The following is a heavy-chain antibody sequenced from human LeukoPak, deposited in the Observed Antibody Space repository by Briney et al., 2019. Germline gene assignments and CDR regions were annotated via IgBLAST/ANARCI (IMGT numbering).Heavy chain of an antibody. V-gene: IGHV3-30-3*01. J-gene: IGHJ4*02. Sequence: GGSLRLSCAASGFTFSSYAMHWVRQAPGKGLEWVAVISYDGSNKYYADSVKGRFTISRDNSKNTLYLQMNSLRVEDTAVYFCAREYSYYFDSWGQGTLVTVSS. CDR2: ISYDGSNK. CDR1: GFTFSSYA. CDR3: AREYSYYFDS. D-gene: IGHD2-15*01.